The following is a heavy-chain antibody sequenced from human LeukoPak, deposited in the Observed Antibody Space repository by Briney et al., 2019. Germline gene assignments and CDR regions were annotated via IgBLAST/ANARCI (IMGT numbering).Heavy chain of an antibody. Sequence: GGSLRLSCAASGLTVRNNYMSWVRQAPGKGLEWIAVIYSGGSTFHADSVKGRFIISRDNSKNTLYLQMNSLRVEDTAVYYCATGTHPGNWGQGTLVTVSS. V-gene: IGHV3-66*01. CDR1: GLTVRNNY. CDR3: ATGTHPGN. CDR2: IYSGGST. J-gene: IGHJ4*02. D-gene: IGHD1-14*01.